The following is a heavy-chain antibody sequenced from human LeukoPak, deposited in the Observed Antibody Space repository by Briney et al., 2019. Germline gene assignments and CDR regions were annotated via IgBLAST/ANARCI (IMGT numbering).Heavy chain of an antibody. CDR3: AKDLGSSGWYIDY. J-gene: IGHJ4*02. CDR2: NSGGSS. D-gene: IGHD6-19*01. CDR1: GFTFSTYG. V-gene: IGHV3-23*01. Sequence: GGSLRLSCAASGFTFSTYGVYWVRQAPGKGLEWVSSNSGGSSYYADSVKGRFTISRDNSKNTLYLQMNSLRAEDTAVYYCAKDLGSSGWYIDYWGQGTLVTVSS.